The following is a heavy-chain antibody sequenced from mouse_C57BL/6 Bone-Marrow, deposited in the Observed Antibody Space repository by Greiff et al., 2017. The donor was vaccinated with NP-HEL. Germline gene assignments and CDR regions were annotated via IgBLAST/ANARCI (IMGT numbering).Heavy chain of an antibody. Sequence: VQLQQSGAELVRPGTSVKVSCKASGYAFTTYLIVWVKQRPGQGLEWIGVINPGSGGTNYNEKFKGKATLTADKSSSTAYMQLSSLTSEDSAVYFCARVLWDEDYWGQGTSVTVSS. CDR1: GYAFTTYL. J-gene: IGHJ4*01. CDR2: INPGSGGT. D-gene: IGHD4-1*01. V-gene: IGHV1-54*01. CDR3: ARVLWDEDY.